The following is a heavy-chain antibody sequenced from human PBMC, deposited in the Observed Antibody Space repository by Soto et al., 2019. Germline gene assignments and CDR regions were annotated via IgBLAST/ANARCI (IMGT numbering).Heavy chain of an antibody. J-gene: IGHJ6*03. Sequence: QVQLVQSGAEVKKPGSSVKVSCKASGGTFSSYTISWVRQAPGQGLEWMGRIIPILGIANYAQKFQGRGTITADKSTSTPYMERCKLRSEDTAVYYCARGGIPRVFEYYMDVWGKGTTVTVSS. D-gene: IGHD1-20*01. CDR2: IIPILGIA. V-gene: IGHV1-69*02. CDR1: GGTFSSYT. CDR3: ARGGIPRVFEYYMDV.